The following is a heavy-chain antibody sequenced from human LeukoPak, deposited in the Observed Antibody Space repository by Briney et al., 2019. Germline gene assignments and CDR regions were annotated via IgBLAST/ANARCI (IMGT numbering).Heavy chain of an antibody. CDR1: GGSISSYY. CDR3: ARLNSIGSGSYYAY. CDR2: IYHSGST. V-gene: IGHV4-59*08. Sequence: SSETLSLTCTVSGGSISSYYWSWIRQPPGEGLEWIGYIYHSGSTNYNPSLKSRVTISVDTSKNQFSLKLSSVTAADTAVYSCARLNSIGSGSYYAYWGQGTLVTVSS. D-gene: IGHD3-10*01. J-gene: IGHJ4*02.